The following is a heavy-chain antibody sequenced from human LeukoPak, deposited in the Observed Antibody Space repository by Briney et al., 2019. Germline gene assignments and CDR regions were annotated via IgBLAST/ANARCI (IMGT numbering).Heavy chain of an antibody. CDR1: GYSFTSYW. Sequence: GEALKTSCNGSGYSFTSYWIDWVRQVPGKGLEWIGIIYYGDSDNIYRPLFQGQVTMSADKSISPAYLQWSSLKASDTAMYYCARLGGNRRDGYYYFDYWGQGTLVTVSS. CDR2: IYYGDSDN. CDR3: ARLGGNRRDGYYYFDY. D-gene: IGHD5-24*01. V-gene: IGHV5-51*01. J-gene: IGHJ4*02.